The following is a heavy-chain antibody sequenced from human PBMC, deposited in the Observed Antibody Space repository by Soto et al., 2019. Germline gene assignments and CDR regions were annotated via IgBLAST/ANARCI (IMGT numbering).Heavy chain of an antibody. D-gene: IGHD1-26*01. CDR2: INHSGST. CDR1: GGSFSGYY. Sequence: SETLSLTCAVYGGSFSGYYWSWIRQPPGKGLEWIGEINHSGSTNYNPSLKSRVTISVDTSKNQFSLKLSSVTAADTAVYYCARARLIVGATRGHNYYYYYGMDVWGQGTTVTVSS. V-gene: IGHV4-34*01. CDR3: ARARLIVGATRGHNYYYYYGMDV. J-gene: IGHJ6*02.